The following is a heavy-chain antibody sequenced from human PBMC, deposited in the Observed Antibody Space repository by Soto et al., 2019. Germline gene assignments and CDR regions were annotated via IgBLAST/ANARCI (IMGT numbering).Heavy chain of an antibody. Sequence: HPGGSLRLSCAASGFTVSSNYMSWVRQAPGKGLEWVSVIYSGGSTYYADSVKGRFTISRDNSKNTLYLQMNSLRAEDTAVYYCASTHSGSYLVPWHYGMDVWGQGTTVTVSS. CDR2: IYSGGST. CDR3: ASTHSGSYLVPWHYGMDV. V-gene: IGHV3-53*01. J-gene: IGHJ6*02. D-gene: IGHD1-26*01. CDR1: GFTVSSNY.